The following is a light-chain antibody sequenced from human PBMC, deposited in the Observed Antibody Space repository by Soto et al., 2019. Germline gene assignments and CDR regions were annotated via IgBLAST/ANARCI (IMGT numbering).Light chain of an antibody. CDR1: QGISSY. Sequence: IQLTQSPSSLSASVGDRVTITCRASQGISSYLAWYQQKPGKAPKLLIYAASSLQSGVPSRFSGSGSGTDFTLTISSLQPEDSATYYCQQSYNTPRAFGQGTNLEI. CDR3: QQSYNTPRA. CDR2: AAS. J-gene: IGKJ2*01. V-gene: IGKV1-39*01.